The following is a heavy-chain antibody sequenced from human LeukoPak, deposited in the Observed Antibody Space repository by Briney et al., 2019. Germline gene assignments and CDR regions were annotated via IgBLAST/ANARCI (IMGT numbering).Heavy chain of an antibody. CDR2: INHSGST. CDR3: ARLQFLSGGYYAFDS. CDR1: SGSLRENY. Sequence: SETLSLTCNVSSGSLRENYWSWIRQSPGKGLEWIAEINHSGSTNYNPSLKSRVTISADTSKNQFSLRLSSVTAADTAVYYCARLQFLSGGYYAFDSWGRGSQVSVSS. J-gene: IGHJ4*02. D-gene: IGHD3-3*01. V-gene: IGHV4-34*01.